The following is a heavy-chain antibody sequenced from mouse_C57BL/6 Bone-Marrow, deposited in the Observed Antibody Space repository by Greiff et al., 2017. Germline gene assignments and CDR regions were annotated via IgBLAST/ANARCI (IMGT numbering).Heavy chain of an antibody. CDR2: IDPENGDT. Sequence: EVQLQQSGAELVRPGASVKLSCTASGFNIKDDYMHWVKQRPEQGLEWIGWIDPENGDTEYASKFQGKATITADTSSNTSYLQLSSLTSEDTAVYYCSPYYYRSSYDYAMDYWGQGTSVTVSS. CDR1: GFNIKDDY. J-gene: IGHJ4*01. CDR3: SPYYYRSSYDYAMDY. D-gene: IGHD1-1*01. V-gene: IGHV14-4*01.